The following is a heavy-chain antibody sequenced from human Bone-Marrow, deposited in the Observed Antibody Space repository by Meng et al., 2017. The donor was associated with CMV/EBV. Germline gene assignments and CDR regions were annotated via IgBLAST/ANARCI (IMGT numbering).Heavy chain of an antibody. D-gene: IGHD2-2*02. J-gene: IGHJ4*02. V-gene: IGHV4-38-2*02. CDR3: ARGRCSSTSCYTPY. Sequence: GSLRLSCTVSGYSISSGYYWGWIRQPPGKGLEWIGSIYHSGSTYYNPSLKSRVTISVDTSKNQFSLKLSSVTAADTAVYYCARGRCSSTSCYTPYWGQGTLVTVSS. CDR2: IYHSGST. CDR1: GYSISSGYY.